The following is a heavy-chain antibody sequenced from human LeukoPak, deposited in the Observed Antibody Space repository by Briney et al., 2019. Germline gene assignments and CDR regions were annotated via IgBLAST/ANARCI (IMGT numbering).Heavy chain of an antibody. CDR1: GGSINNYY. J-gene: IGHJ5*02. V-gene: IGHV4-59*08. D-gene: IGHD6-19*01. CDR3: ARHGYNTDWTRFDP. Sequence: SETLSLTCTVSGGSINNYYWSWIRQPPGKGLEWIGYIYYSGSTIYNPSLRSRVTISVDTSKNQFSLKLSSVTAADTAVYYCARHGYNTDWTRFDPWGQGTLVTVSS. CDR2: IYYSGST.